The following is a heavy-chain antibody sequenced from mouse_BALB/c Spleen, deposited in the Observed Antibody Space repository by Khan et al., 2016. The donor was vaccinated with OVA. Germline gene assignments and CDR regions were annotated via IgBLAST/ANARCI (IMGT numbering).Heavy chain of an antibody. CDR1: GYTFTSYW. CDR3: TRFGYRFAY. Sequence: EVQLQQSGTVLARPGTSVKMSCKASGYTFTSYWMHWVKQRPGQGLEWIGAIYPGNSDTSYNQKFKGQAKLTADTSTRTAYMELSSQTNEDSAVDYWTRFGYRFAYWGQGTLVAVSA. J-gene: IGHJ3*01. CDR2: IYPGNSDT. V-gene: IGHV1-5*01. D-gene: IGHD2-2*01.